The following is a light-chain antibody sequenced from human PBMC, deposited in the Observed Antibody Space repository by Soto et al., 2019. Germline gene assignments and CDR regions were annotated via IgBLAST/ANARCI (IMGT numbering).Light chain of an antibody. CDR2: EVN. Sequence: QSALTQPPSASGSPGQSVTISCTGTSSDLGGYNSVSWYQQHPGRAPKLLIYEVNKRPSGVPDRFSASKSDNTASLTVSGLQVEDEAEYYCTSYAGSRNLVFGGGTKLTVL. V-gene: IGLV2-8*01. CDR1: SSDLGGYNS. CDR3: TSYAGSRNLV. J-gene: IGLJ2*01.